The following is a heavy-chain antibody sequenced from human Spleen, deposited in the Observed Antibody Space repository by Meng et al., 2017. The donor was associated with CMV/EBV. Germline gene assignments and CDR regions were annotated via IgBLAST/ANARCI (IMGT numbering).Heavy chain of an antibody. CDR3: ARPTSLAAAGANFDY. Sequence: GGSLRLSCAASGFIFSNYAMNWVRQAPGKGLEWISTIGGNSGATFYADSVKGRFTISRDNSKNTLYLQMNSLRAEDTAVYYCARPTSLAAAGANFDYWGQGTLVTVSS. V-gene: IGHV3-23*01. J-gene: IGHJ4*02. D-gene: IGHD6-13*01. CDR1: GFIFSNYA. CDR2: IGGNSGAT.